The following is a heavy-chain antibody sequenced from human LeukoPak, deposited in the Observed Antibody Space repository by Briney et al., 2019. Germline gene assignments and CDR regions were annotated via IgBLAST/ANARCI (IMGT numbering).Heavy chain of an antibody. CDR1: GFTFSSYG. CDR3: ARDSVGISASFDI. V-gene: IGHV3-30*03. CDR2: ISYDGSNK. D-gene: IGHD6-13*01. Sequence: GGSLRLSCAASGFTFSSYGMHWVRQAPGKGLEWVAVISYDGSNKYYADSVKGRFTISRDNAKSSLYLQMNSLRAEDTAVYYCARDSVGISASFDIWGQGTMVTVSS. J-gene: IGHJ3*02.